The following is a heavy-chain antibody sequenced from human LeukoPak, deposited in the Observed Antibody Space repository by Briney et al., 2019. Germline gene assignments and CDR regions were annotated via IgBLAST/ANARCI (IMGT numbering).Heavy chain of an antibody. D-gene: IGHD2-2*01. V-gene: IGHV4-30-2*01. CDR2: IYHSGST. Sequence: SQTLSLTCAVSGGSISSGGYSWGWIRQPPGKGLEWIGYIYHSGSTYYNPSLKSRVTISVDRSKNQFSLKLSSVTAADTAVYYCARDRSSSDDAFDIWGQGTMVTVSS. CDR3: ARDRSSSDDAFDI. J-gene: IGHJ3*02. CDR1: GGSISSGGYS.